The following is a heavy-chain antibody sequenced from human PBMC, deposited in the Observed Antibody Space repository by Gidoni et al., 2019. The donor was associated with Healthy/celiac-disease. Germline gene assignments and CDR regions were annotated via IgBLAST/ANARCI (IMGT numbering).Heavy chain of an antibody. CDR1: GFTFSNAW. CDR2: IKSKTDGGTT. Sequence: EVQLVESGGGLVTPGGSLRLSCAASGFTFSNAWMSWVRQAPGKGLEWVGRIKSKTDGGTTDYAAPVKGRFTISRDDSKNTLDLQMNSLKTEDTAVYYCTTDLGSGYSGYDLVDYWGQGTLVTVSS. V-gene: IGHV3-15*01. CDR3: TTDLGSGYSGYDLVDY. D-gene: IGHD5-12*01. J-gene: IGHJ4*02.